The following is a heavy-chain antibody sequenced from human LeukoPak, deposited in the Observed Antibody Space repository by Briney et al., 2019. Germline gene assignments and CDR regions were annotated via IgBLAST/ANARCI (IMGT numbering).Heavy chain of an antibody. Sequence: GGSLRLSCEASGFTFGNYATNWVRQAPGKGLEWVSTISGTGSSTYYADSAKGRFTISRDNSKDTLFLQLNSLTAADTAMYFCAKASVAIPQYCNSWGQGTLVTVSS. J-gene: IGHJ5*02. CDR3: AKASVAIPQYCNS. CDR2: ISGTGSST. CDR1: GFTFGNYA. V-gene: IGHV3-23*01. D-gene: IGHD2-2*02.